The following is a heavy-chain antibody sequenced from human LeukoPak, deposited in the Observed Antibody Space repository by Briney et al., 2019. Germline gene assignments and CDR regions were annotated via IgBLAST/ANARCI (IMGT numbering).Heavy chain of an antibody. CDR3: ARVTDPRYNYFDP. Sequence: SETLSLTCTVSGVSIISYYGSWIPHPAGKGLEWIGHIYASGSINYNPPLKSRVTMSVDTSKNQLSLKLTSVTAADTAVYYCARVTDPRYNYFDPWGQGTLVTVSS. J-gene: IGHJ5*02. V-gene: IGHV4-4*07. CDR1: GVSIISYY. D-gene: IGHD2-21*02. CDR2: IYASGSI.